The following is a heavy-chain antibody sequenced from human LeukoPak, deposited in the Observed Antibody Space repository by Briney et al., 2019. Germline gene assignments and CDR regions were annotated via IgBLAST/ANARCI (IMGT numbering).Heavy chain of an antibody. J-gene: IGHJ4*02. Sequence: ASVKLSCKASGYTFTSYYMHWVRQAPGQGLEGMGIINPSDGSTHYAQKFRGRVTVTRDTSTSTVYMELSSLTSEDTGVYYCARDRGGGSGTYHYHFDYWGQGTLVTVSS. CDR1: GYTFTSYY. CDR3: ARDRGGGSGTYHYHFDY. D-gene: IGHD3-10*01. V-gene: IGHV1-46*01. CDR2: INPSDGST.